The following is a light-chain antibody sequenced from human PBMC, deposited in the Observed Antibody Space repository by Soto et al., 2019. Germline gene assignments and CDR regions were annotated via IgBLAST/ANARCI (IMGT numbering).Light chain of an antibody. Sequence: QSALTQPASGSGSPGQSITISCTGTSGDVRTYNLVSWYQQHPGRAPKLIIFEVNKRPSGVSNRLSGSKSGNTTSLAISGLQADDEADYHCCSYAGRSNVVCGGGTTLAAL. V-gene: IGLV2-23*02. CDR3: CSYAGRSNVV. CDR2: EVN. CDR1: SGDVRTYNL. J-gene: IGLJ2*01.